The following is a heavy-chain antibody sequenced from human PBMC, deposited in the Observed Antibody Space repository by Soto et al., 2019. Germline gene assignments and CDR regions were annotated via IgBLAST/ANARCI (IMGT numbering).Heavy chain of an antibody. CDR1: GGSISSGGYS. Sequence: QLQLQESGSGLVKPSQTLSLTCAVSGGSISSGGYSWSWIRQPPGKGLEWIGYIYHSWYTYFNPSLKRRVTISVGRSTHQFSLKLSSVTAADTAVYYCARAHYGDYGYGMDGWGQGTTVTGSS. J-gene: IGHJ6*02. V-gene: IGHV4-30-2*01. CDR3: ARAHYGDYGYGMDG. CDR2: IYHSWYT. D-gene: IGHD4-17*01.